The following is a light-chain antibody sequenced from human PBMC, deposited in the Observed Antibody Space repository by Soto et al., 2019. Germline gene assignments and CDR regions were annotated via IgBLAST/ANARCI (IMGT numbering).Light chain of an antibody. Sequence: QSVLTQPRSVSGSPGQSVTISCTGTSSDVGAYNYVSWYQQHPGKGPKLMIYDVTQRPSGVPDRFSGSKSGNTASLTISGLLPEDEADYYCYSFAGRSTLVFGGGTKLTVL. CDR1: SSDVGAYNY. V-gene: IGLV2-11*01. J-gene: IGLJ3*02. CDR3: YSFAGRSTLV. CDR2: DVT.